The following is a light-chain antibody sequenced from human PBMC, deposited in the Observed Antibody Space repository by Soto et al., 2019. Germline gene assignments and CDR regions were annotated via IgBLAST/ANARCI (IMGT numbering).Light chain of an antibody. V-gene: IGLV2-23*01. CDR1: SSDVGSYNL. CDR2: EGS. J-gene: IGLJ2*01. Sequence: QSALTQPASVSGSPGQSITISCTGTSSDVGSYNLVSWYQQHPGKAPKLMIYEGSKRPSGVSNRFSGSKSGNTASLTISGLQAEDAADYYCCSYAGSRNLVFGGGTKRTVL. CDR3: CSYAGSRNLV.